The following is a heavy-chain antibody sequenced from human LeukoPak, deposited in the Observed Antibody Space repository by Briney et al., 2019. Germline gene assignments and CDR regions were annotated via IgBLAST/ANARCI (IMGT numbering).Heavy chain of an antibody. D-gene: IGHD5-18*01. CDR3: ATVRRIQPNFDY. J-gene: IGHJ4*02. CDR2: IYYSGST. Sequence: PSETLSLTCTVSGGSISSSSYYWGWVRQPPGKGLEWIGSIYYSGSTYYNPSLKSRVTISVDTSKNQFSLKLSSVTAADTAVYYCATVRRIQPNFDYWGQGTLVTVSS. CDR1: GGSISSSSYY. V-gene: IGHV4-39*01.